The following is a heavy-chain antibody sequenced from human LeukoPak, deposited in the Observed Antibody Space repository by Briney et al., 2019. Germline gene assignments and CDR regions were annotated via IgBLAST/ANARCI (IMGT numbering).Heavy chain of an antibody. CDR3: ALGRLGDGYNFEAQGFWHY. D-gene: IGHD2-21*01. J-gene: IGHJ4*02. CDR2: ISAYNGNT. CDR1: GYTFTSYG. Sequence: GASVKVSCKASGYTFTSYGISWVRQAPGQGLEWMGWISAYNGNTNYAQKLQGRVTMTTDTSTSTAYLELRSLRSDDTAVFYCALGRLGDGYNFEAQGFWHYWGQGTLVTVSS. V-gene: IGHV1-18*01.